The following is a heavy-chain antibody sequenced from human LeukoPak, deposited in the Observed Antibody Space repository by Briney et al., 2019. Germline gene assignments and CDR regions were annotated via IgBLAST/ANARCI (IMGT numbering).Heavy chain of an antibody. D-gene: IGHD3-10*01. J-gene: IGHJ4*02. CDR2: INPSGGST. Sequence: ASVKVSCKASGYTFTSYYLHWVRQAPGQGLEWMGVINPSGGSTSYAQKFQGRVTMTRDTSTSTVYMELSSLRSEETAVYYCARDYYGSGSFFSHFDYWGQGTLVTVSS. CDR3: ARDYYGSGSFFSHFDY. CDR1: GYTFTSYY. V-gene: IGHV1-46*01.